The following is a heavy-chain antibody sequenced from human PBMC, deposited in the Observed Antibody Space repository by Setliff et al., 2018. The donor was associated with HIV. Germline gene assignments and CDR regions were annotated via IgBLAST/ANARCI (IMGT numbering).Heavy chain of an antibody. CDR1: GLAVGANY. Sequence: GGSLRLSCAASGLAVGANYMSWVRQAPGKGLECVSIFYSGGSTYYSDSVKGRFTISRDKSKNSLYLQMNSLRAEDTAVYYCASAPGYYSFYMDVWGKGTTVTVSS. CDR2: FYSGGST. V-gene: IGHV3-53*01. D-gene: IGHD3-10*01. CDR3: ASAPGYYSFYMDV. J-gene: IGHJ6*03.